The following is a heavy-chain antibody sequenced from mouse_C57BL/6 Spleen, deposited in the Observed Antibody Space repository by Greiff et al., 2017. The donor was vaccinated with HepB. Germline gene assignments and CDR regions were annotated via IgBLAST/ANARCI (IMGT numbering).Heavy chain of an antibody. J-gene: IGHJ3*01. CDR2: IYPGDGDT. Sequence: QVQLQQSGPELVKPGASVKISCKASGYAFSSSWMNWVKQRPGRGLEWIGRIYPGDGDTNYNGKFKGKATLTADKSSSTAYMQLSSLTSEDSAVYVCARGEDYDYEAWFAYWGQGTLVTVSA. D-gene: IGHD2-4*01. CDR1: GYAFSSSW. CDR3: ARGEDYDYEAWFAY. V-gene: IGHV1-82*01.